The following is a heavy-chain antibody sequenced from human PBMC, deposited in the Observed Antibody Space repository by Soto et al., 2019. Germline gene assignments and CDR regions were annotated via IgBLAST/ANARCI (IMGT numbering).Heavy chain of an antibody. D-gene: IGHD2-8*01. V-gene: IGHV1-69*06. J-gene: IGHJ4*02. CDR2: IIPIFGTA. Sequence: QVQLVQSGAEVKKPGSSVKVSCKASGGTFSSYAISWVRQAPGQGLEWMGGIIPIFGTANYAQKFQGRVTITADKSTSTAYMELSSLRSEDTAVYYCARGVHCTNGVCHSGFDYWGQGTLVTVSS. CDR1: GGTFSSYA. CDR3: ARGVHCTNGVCHSGFDY.